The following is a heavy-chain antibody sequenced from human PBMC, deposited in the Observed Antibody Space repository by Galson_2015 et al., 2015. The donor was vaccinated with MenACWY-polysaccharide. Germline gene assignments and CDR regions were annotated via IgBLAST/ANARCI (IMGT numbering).Heavy chain of an antibody. CDR3: ARHLYHMDV. J-gene: IGHJ6*03. Sequence: WVANINEDGSEKYHLDSVKGRFTIYRDNARNSLLLQMNSLRAEDTAVYYCARHLYHMDVWGKGTAVTVSS. V-gene: IGHV3-7*01. CDR2: INEDGSEK.